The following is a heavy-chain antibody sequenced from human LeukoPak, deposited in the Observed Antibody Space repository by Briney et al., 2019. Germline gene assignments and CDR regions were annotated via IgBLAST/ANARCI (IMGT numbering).Heavy chain of an antibody. CDR2: FYHGGST. CDR1: GGSFSGYY. V-gene: IGHV4-38-2*01. CDR3: ARAYGDYGY. D-gene: IGHD4-17*01. J-gene: IGHJ4*02. Sequence: KSSETLSLTCAVYGGSFSGYYWGWVRQPPGKGLEWIGSFYHGGSTYYNSSLKSRVTISVDTSKNQFSLKVSSVTAADTAVYYCARAYGDYGYWGQGTLVTVSS.